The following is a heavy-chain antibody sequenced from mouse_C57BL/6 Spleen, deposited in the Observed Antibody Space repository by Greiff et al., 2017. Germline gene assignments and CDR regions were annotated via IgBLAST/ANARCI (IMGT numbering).Heavy chain of an antibody. D-gene: IGHD1-1*01. CDR1: GYTFTDYE. Sequence: QVQLKQSGAELVRPGASVTLSCKASGYTFTDYEMHWVKQTPVHGLEWIGAIDPETGGTAYNQKFKGKAILTADKSSSTAYMELRSLTSEDSAVYYCTRGVTTVGYFDYWGQGTTLTVSS. CDR3: TRGVTTVGYFDY. V-gene: IGHV1-15*01. CDR2: IDPETGGT. J-gene: IGHJ2*01.